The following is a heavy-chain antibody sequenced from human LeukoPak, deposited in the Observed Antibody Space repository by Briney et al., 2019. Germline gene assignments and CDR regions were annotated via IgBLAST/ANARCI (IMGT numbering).Heavy chain of an antibody. CDR1: GFTFSIYS. Sequence: GGSLRLSCAASGFTFSIYSMNWVRQAPGKGLEWVSSISSSSSYIYYADSVKGRFTISRDNAKNSLYLQMNSLRAEDTAVYYCARDRSWSGSQFNYWGQGTLVTVSS. D-gene: IGHD1-26*01. J-gene: IGHJ4*02. CDR2: ISSSSSYI. CDR3: ARDRSWSGSQFNY. V-gene: IGHV3-21*01.